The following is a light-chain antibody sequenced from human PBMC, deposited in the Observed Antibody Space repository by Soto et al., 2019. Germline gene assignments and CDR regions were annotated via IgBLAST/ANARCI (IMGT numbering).Light chain of an antibody. Sequence: IVMTQSPATLSVSPGERATLSCRASQSVSSNLVWYQQKPGQAPRLLIYGASTRATGIPARFSGSGSGTEFTLTISSLQSEDFAVYYCQQYNNWPPYTFGQGTKVDIK. J-gene: IGKJ2*01. CDR1: QSVSSN. V-gene: IGKV3-15*01. CDR3: QQYNNWPPYT. CDR2: GAS.